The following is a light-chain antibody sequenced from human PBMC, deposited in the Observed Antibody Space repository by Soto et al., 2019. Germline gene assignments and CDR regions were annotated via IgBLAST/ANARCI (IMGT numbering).Light chain of an antibody. J-gene: IGLJ2*01. V-gene: IGLV6-57*04. CDR1: SGSIGSNS. CDR3: QSYDTHTVV. Sequence: FMLTQPHSVSESPGKTVTISCTRSSGSIGSNSVQWYQQRPGSAPTTVIYEDDQRPSGVPNRFAGSIDRSPNSASLTISGLQTEYEADHYCQSYDTHTVVFGGGTKLTVL. CDR2: EDD.